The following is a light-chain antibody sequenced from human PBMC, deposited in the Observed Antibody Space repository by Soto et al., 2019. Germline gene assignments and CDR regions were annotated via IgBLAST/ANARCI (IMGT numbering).Light chain of an antibody. CDR3: QQYVTSPYI. V-gene: IGKV3-20*01. J-gene: IGKJ2*01. CDR2: GVS. Sequence: EIVLTQSPGTLSLSPGERATLSCRASQSISSSYLAWYQQKPGQAPRLLIHGVSTRATGIPDRFSGGGSGTDFTLTISRLEPEDFAVYYCQQYVTSPYIFGQGTKLEIK. CDR1: QSISSSY.